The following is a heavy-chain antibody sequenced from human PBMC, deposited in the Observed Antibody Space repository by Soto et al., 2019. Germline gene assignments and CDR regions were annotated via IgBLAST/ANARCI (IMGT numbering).Heavy chain of an antibody. CDR1: GYAFTGYY. Sequence: ASVKVSCKSSGYAFTGYYIHWVRQAPGQGLEWMGWINPNSVDTNYAQKFQGRVTMTRDTSFSTAYMELSSVRSDDTAVYYCATRYSYVHFWGQGTLDTVSS. D-gene: IGHD5-18*01. CDR3: ATRYSYVHF. CDR2: INPNSVDT. V-gene: IGHV1-2*02. J-gene: IGHJ4*02.